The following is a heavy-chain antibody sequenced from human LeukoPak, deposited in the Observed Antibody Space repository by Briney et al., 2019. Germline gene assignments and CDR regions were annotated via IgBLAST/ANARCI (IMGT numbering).Heavy chain of an antibody. V-gene: IGHV4-30-4*01. J-gene: IGHJ4*02. D-gene: IGHD4-23*01. CDR1: GGSISSGDYY. CDR3: ARDLLNEGNHLDY. Sequence: SQTLSLTCTVSGGSISSGDYYWGWIRQPPGKGLEWIGYIYYSGSTYYNPSLKSRVTISVDTSKNQFSLKLSSVTAADTAVYYCARDLLNEGNHLDYWGQGTLVTVSS. CDR2: IYYSGST.